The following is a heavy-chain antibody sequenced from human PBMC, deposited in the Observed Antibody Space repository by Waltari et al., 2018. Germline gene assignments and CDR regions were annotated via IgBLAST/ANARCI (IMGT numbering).Heavy chain of an antibody. V-gene: IGHV1-3*01. Sequence: QVQLVQSGAEVKKPGASVKVSCKASGYTFTSYAMHWVRQAPGQRLEWMGWINAGNGNTKYSQKFQGRVPSTRDTSASTAYMELSSLRSEDTAVYYCARDRQQLVGGMDVWGQGTTVTVSS. D-gene: IGHD6-13*01. J-gene: IGHJ6*02. CDR3: ARDRQQLVGGMDV. CDR1: GYTFTSYA. CDR2: INAGNGNT.